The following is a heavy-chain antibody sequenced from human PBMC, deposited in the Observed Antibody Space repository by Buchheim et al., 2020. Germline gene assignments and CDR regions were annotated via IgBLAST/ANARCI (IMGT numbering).Heavy chain of an antibody. CDR1: GGSISSGDYY. Sequence: QVQLQESGPGLVKPSQTLSLTCTVSGGSISSGDYYWSWIRQPPGKGLEWIGYIYYRGRTYYNPSLKSQVTISVDTSKNQFSLKLSSVTAADTAVYYWARVEWDIVVVVAGAFDYWGQGTL. V-gene: IGHV4-30-4*01. D-gene: IGHD2-15*01. CDR3: ARVEWDIVVVVAGAFDY. CDR2: IYYRGRT. J-gene: IGHJ4*02.